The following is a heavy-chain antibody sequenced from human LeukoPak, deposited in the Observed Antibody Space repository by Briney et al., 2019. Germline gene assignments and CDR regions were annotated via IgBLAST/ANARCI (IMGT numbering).Heavy chain of an antibody. Sequence: SETLSLTCTVSGGSISSSSYYWGWIRQPPGKGLEWIGSIYYIGSTYYNPSLKSRVTISVDTSKNQFSRKLSSVTAADTAVYYCARQLGYCSSTSCYADKVDYWGQGTLVTVSS. D-gene: IGHD2-2*01. CDR1: GGSISSSSYY. V-gene: IGHV4-39*01. J-gene: IGHJ4*02. CDR2: IYYIGST. CDR3: ARQLGYCSSTSCYADKVDY.